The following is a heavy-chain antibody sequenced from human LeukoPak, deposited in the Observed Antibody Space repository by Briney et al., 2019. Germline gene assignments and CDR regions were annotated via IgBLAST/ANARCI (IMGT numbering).Heavy chain of an antibody. Sequence: KPGGSLRLSCAASGFTFSSYSMNWVRQAPGKGLEWVSSISSSSSYIYYADSVKGRFTISRDNARNSIYLQMNSLRVEDMAVYYCAREGWLGTFDIWGQGTMVVVSS. D-gene: IGHD3-10*01. CDR1: GFTFSSYS. CDR3: AREGWLGTFDI. V-gene: IGHV3-21*01. J-gene: IGHJ3*02. CDR2: ISSSSSYI.